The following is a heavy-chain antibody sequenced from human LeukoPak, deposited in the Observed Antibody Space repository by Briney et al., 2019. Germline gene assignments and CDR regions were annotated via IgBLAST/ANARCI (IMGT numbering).Heavy chain of an antibody. CDR1: DGSFSGCY. J-gene: IGHJ3*01. Sequence: PSETLSLTCAVYDGSFSGCYWSWIRQPPGKGLEWIGEINHSGGTNYNPSLKSRVTISVDTSKNQFSLKVSSVTAADTAVYYCARVRAAAATGAFDVWGQGTKVTVSS. V-gene: IGHV4-34*01. D-gene: IGHD6-13*01. CDR2: INHSGGT. CDR3: ARVRAAAATGAFDV.